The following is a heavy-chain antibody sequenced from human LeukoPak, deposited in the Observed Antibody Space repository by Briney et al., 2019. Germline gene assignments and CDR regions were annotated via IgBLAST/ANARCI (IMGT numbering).Heavy chain of an antibody. CDR1: GGSISSGNYY. Sequence: SETLSLTCTVSGGSISSGNYYWSWIRQPAGKGLEWIGRISTSGSTIYNPSLRSRVTISVDTSKNQFSLNLSSVTAADTAAYYCARVKDPGGYYYYYFMDVWGKGTTVTVSS. CDR3: ARVKDPGGYYYYYFMDV. J-gene: IGHJ6*03. V-gene: IGHV4-61*02. CDR2: ISTSGST. D-gene: IGHD3-16*01.